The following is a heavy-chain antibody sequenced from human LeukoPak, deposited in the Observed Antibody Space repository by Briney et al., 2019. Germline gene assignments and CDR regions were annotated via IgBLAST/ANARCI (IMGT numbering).Heavy chain of an antibody. CDR3: ARLGASGWSGVWYSDL. J-gene: IGHJ2*01. D-gene: IGHD6-19*01. CDR2: IYPGDSDT. V-gene: IGHV5-51*01. Sequence: GESLKISCKGFGYTFTSYWIGWVRRMPGKGLEWMANIYPGDSDTRYNPSLQGQVTISADRSITTAYLQWSSLKASDTAIYYCARLGASGWSGVWYSDLWGRGTLVTVSS. CDR1: GYTFTSYW.